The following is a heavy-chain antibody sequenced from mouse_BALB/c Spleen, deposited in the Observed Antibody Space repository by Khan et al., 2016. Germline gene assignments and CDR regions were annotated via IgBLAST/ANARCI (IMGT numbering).Heavy chain of an antibody. J-gene: IGHJ1*01. CDR3: SRLPPWYFDV. CDR2: ISYSGIV. CDR1: GYSITSDYA. Sequence: EVQLQESGPGLVKPSQSLSLTCTVTGYSITSDYAWNWIRQFPGNKLEWMGYISYSGIVSYNPSLKSRISINRDTFKNQFFLQLNSVTTEDTATYYCSRLPPWYFDVWGAGTTVTVSS. V-gene: IGHV3-2*02.